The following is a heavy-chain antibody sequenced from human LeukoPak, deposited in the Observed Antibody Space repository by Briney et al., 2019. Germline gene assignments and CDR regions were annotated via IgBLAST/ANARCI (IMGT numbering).Heavy chain of an antibody. J-gene: IGHJ5*02. CDR1: GSAFSSYA. V-gene: IGHV3-30-3*01. D-gene: IGHD3-22*01. Sequence: PGGSLRLSCAASGSAFSSYAMHWVRQAPGKGLEWVAVISYDGSNKYYADSVKGRFTISRDNSKNTLYLQMKSLRAEDTAVYYCARDQKNYYYDSSGRGFDPWGQGTLVTVSS. CDR2: ISYDGSNK. CDR3: ARDQKNYYYDSSGRGFDP.